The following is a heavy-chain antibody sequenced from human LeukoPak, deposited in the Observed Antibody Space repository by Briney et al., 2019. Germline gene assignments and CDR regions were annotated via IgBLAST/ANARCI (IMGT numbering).Heavy chain of an antibody. Sequence: GGSLRLSCAASGFTFSSYAMSWVRQAPGKGLEWVSTISGSGGSTDYADSVKGRFTLSRDNSKNALFLQVNSLRADDTAVYYCAKFHSPGRVTHFYWYFDLWGRGTLVTASS. CDR2: ISGSGGST. J-gene: IGHJ2*01. V-gene: IGHV3-23*01. D-gene: IGHD2-21*02. CDR3: AKFHSPGRVTHFYWYFDL. CDR1: GFTFSSYA.